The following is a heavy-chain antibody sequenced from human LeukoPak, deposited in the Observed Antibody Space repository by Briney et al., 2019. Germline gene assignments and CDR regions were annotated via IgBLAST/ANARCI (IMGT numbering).Heavy chain of an antibody. CDR3: AASIAAAGTKVIGAFDI. V-gene: IGHV4-59*01. J-gene: IGHJ3*02. CDR1: GGSISSYY. D-gene: IGHD6-13*01. Sequence: SETLSLTCTVSGGSISSYYWSWIPQPPGKGLEWIGYIYYSGSTNYNPSLKSRVTISVDTSKNQFSLKLSSVTAADTAVYYCAASIAAAGTKVIGAFDIWGQGTMVTVSS. CDR2: IYYSGST.